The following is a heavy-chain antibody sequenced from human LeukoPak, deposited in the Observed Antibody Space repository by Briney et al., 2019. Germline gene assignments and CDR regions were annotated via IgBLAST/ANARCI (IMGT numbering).Heavy chain of an antibody. D-gene: IGHD2-21*02. CDR1: GFTFIGAW. CDR2: IKSKTAGGTT. V-gene: IGHV3-15*01. Sequence: GGSLRLSCAASGFTFIGAWMGWVRQAPGKGLEWVGRIKSKTAGGTTDYAAPVKGRFTISRDDSKNTLFLQMNSLKPEDTAVYFCTTGRVISYCGGDCYWFDPSGQGTLVTVSS. CDR3: TTGRVISYCGGDCYWFDP. J-gene: IGHJ5*02.